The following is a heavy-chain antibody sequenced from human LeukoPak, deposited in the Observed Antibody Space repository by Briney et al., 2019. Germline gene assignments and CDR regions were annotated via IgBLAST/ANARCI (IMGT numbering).Heavy chain of an antibody. D-gene: IGHD4-17*01. CDR2: ISGSGSNT. V-gene: IGHV3-23*01. CDR1: GFAFSTYA. Sequence: GGSLRLSCAASGFAFSTYAMSWVRQAPGKGLEWVSSISGSGSNTYYADSVKGQFTISRDSSKSTLYLQMNSLRAEDTAVYYCAKSLTVTTRIHSINPRGQGTLVTVSS. CDR3: AKSLTVTTRIHSINP. J-gene: IGHJ4*02.